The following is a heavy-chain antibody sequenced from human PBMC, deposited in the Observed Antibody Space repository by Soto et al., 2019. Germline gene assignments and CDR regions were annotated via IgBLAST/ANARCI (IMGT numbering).Heavy chain of an antibody. V-gene: IGHV1-69*02. CDR2: IIPMFDIA. CDR3: TLGTWSVEVFDL. J-gene: IGHJ3*01. Sequence: QVQLVQSGVEVKKPGSSVKVSCKAAGGSFSIYTVFWVRQAPGQGLEWMGRIIPMFDIANYAQNFQGRVTFNAAKLSDTVSMEMLNLRSDDMAVYYCTLGTWSVEVFDLLGQATLGTVSS. CDR1: GGSFSIYT. D-gene: IGHD6-13*01.